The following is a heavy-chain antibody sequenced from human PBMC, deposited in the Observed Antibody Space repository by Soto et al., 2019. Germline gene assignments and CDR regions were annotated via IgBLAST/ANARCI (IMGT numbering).Heavy chain of an antibody. V-gene: IGHV1-69*01. CDR1: GATVTTHA. CDR3: ARGYCSGRNCYAGLEV. CDR2: IIPISCKT. Sequence: CSVDTSCRASGATVTTHAIIWVRQAPGPGLEWMGGIIPISCKTYYTQPLQGRVTITADEPTITAFMEMSTLKSDDTAVLYSARGYCSGRNCYAGLEVWCQGNMVNVSS. D-gene: IGHD2-15*01. J-gene: IGHJ6*02.